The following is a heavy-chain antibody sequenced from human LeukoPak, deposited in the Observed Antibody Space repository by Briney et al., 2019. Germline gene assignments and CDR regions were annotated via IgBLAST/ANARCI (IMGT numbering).Heavy chain of an antibody. V-gene: IGHV1-24*01. CDR1: GYTLTELS. Sequence: ASVKVSCKVSGYTLTELSMHWVRQAPGKGLEWMGCFDPEDGETIYAQKFQGRVTMTRNTSISTAYMELSSLRSEDTAVYYCARVPYGSGSIFDYWGQGTLVTVSS. CDR3: ARVPYGSGSIFDY. J-gene: IGHJ4*02. CDR2: FDPEDGET. D-gene: IGHD3-10*01.